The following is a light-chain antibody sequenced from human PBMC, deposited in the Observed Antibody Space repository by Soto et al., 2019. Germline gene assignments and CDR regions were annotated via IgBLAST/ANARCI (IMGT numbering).Light chain of an antibody. CDR3: QSFDSCRFYV. CDR1: SSNIGTGYD. CDR2: GNS. J-gene: IGLJ1*01. V-gene: IGLV1-40*01. Sequence: QSVLTQPPSVSGAPGQRVTISCTGSSSNIGTGYDVHWYQQLPGTAPKLLIYGNSNRPSGVPDRFSGSKSGTSASLAITGLQAEDEADYYCQSFDSCRFYVFGTGTRSPS.